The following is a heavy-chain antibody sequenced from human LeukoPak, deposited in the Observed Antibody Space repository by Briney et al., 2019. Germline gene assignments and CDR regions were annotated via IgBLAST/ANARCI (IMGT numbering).Heavy chain of an antibody. CDR3: ARAEFRPGEVVVIIY. D-gene: IGHD3-22*01. CDR1: GFTFSSYA. J-gene: IGHJ4*02. CDR2: ISYDGSNK. Sequence: GRSLRLSCAASGFTFSSYAMHWVRQAPGKGLEWVAVISYDGSNKYYADSVKGRFTISRDNSKNTLYLQMNSLRAEDTAVYYCARAEFRPGEVVVIIYWGQGTLVTVSS. V-gene: IGHV3-30-3*01.